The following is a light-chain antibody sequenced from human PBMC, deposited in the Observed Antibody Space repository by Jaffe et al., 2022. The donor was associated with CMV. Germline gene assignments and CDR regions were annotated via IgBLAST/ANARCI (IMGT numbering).Light chain of an antibody. CDR1: QSISSSY. CDR3: QQYGSSHPTWT. J-gene: IGKJ1*01. V-gene: IGKV3-20*01. CDR2: DAS. Sequence: EIVLTQSPGTLSLSPGERATLSCRASQSISSSYLAWYQQKPGQAPRVLIYDASSRATGIPDRFSGSGSGTDFTLTISRLEPEDFAVYYCQQYGSSHPTWTFGQGTKVEIK.